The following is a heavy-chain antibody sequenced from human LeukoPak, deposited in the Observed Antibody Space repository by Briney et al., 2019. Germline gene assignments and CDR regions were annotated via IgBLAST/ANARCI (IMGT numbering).Heavy chain of an antibody. J-gene: IGHJ4*02. Sequence: ASVKVPCKASGYIFTSYNMYWVRQAPGQGLEWMGIINSSGGSTNYAQKFQGRVTMTRDTSTSTVYMELSSLRSEDTAVYYCARFAVHRRLTVAGQFGLDYWGQGTLVTVSS. CDR2: INSSGGST. V-gene: IGHV1-46*01. CDR1: GYIFTSYN. D-gene: IGHD6-19*01. CDR3: ARFAVHRRLTVAGQFGLDY.